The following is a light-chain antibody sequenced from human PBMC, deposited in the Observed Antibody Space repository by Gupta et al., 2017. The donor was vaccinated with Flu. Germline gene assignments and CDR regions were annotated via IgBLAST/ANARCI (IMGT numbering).Light chain of an antibody. V-gene: IGLV1-44*01. Sequence: QSVLTQPPTASGTPGQSVTISCCGSESNIRRSIVDWYQQLPGTAPKPLAFGNNHRPSGVPDLFSASKSGTSASLVISGLQSEDEADYYCAAWDDSVNDWLFGGGTKVTVL. J-gene: IGLJ3*02. CDR3: AAWDDSVNDWL. CDR2: GNN. CDR1: ESNIRRSI.